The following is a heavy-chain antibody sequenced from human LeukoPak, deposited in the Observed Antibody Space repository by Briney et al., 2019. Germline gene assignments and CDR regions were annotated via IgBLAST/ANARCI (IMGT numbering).Heavy chain of an antibody. Sequence: ASVKVSCKASGGTFSSYAISWVRQAPGQGLEWMGGIIPIFGTANYAQKFQGRVTITADKFTSTAYMELSSLRSEDTAVYYCAIQRDKRNAYSSSWYPLDYWGQGTLVTVSS. V-gene: IGHV1-69*06. CDR2: IIPIFGTA. J-gene: IGHJ4*02. CDR1: GGTFSSYA. D-gene: IGHD6-13*01. CDR3: AIQRDKRNAYSSSWYPLDY.